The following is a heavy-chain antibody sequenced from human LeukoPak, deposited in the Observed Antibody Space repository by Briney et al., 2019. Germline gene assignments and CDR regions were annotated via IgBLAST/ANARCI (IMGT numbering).Heavy chain of an antibody. D-gene: IGHD6-13*01. CDR2: ISGSGGST. V-gene: IGHV3-23*01. Sequence: GGSLRLSCAASGFTFSSYAMSWVCQAPGKGLEWVSAISGSGGSTYYADSVKGRFTISRDNSKNTLYLQMNSLRAEDTAVYYCAKYRGAATRYYFDYWGQGTLATVSS. CDR3: AKYRGAATRYYFDY. J-gene: IGHJ4*02. CDR1: GFTFSSYA.